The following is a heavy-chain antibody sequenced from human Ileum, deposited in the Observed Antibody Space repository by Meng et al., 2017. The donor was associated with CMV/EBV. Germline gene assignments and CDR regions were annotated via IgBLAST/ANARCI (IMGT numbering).Heavy chain of an antibody. CDR3: AKSKG. J-gene: IGHJ4*02. CDR1: GFTFSSYG. CDR2: LRLDGSNK. V-gene: IGHV3-30*02. Sequence: GGSLRLSCAASGFTFSSYGMHWVRQAPGKGLEWVACLRLDGSNKYYADSVKGRFTISRDNSKNTLYLQMNSMRAEDTAVYYCAKSKGWGQGTSVTVSS.